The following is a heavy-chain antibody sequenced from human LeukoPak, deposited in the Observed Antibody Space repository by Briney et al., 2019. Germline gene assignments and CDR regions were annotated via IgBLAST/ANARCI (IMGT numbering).Heavy chain of an antibody. CDR3: ARSYCGGDCYSEEGWFDP. V-gene: IGHV3-53*01. CDR1: GFTVSNNC. J-gene: IGHJ5*02. D-gene: IGHD2-21*02. CDR2: IYSGGAT. Sequence: PGGSLRLSCAASGFTVSNNCMSWVRQAPGKGLEWVSLIYSGGATYYADSVKGRFTISRDNSKNTLYLQMNSLRAEDTAVYYCARSYCGGDCYSEEGWFDPWGQGTLVTVSS.